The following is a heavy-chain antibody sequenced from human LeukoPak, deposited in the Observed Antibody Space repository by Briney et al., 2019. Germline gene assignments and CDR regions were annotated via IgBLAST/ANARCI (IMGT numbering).Heavy chain of an antibody. CDR3: ARFGGYDFWSGYYNRFDY. D-gene: IGHD3-3*01. J-gene: IGHJ4*02. V-gene: IGHV4-34*01. Sequence: PSETLSLTCAVYGGSFSGYYWSWIRQPPGKGLEWIGEINHSGSTNYNPSLKSRVAISVDTSKNQFSLKLSSVTAADTAVYYCARFGGYDFWSGYYNRFDYWGQGTLVTVSS. CDR2: INHSGST. CDR1: GGSFSGYY.